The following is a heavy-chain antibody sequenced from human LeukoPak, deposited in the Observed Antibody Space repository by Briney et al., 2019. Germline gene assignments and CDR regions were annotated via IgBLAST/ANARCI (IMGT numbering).Heavy chain of an antibody. Sequence: GGSLRLSCAASGFTFSSYAMSWVRQAPGQGLEWVSAISGSGGSTYYADSVKGRFTISRDNSKNTLYLQMNSLRAEDTAVYYCAKDMEYSYGEPGGPDYWGQGTLVTVSS. CDR1: GFTFSSYA. CDR2: ISGSGGST. V-gene: IGHV3-23*01. J-gene: IGHJ4*02. D-gene: IGHD5-18*01. CDR3: AKDMEYSYGEPGGPDY.